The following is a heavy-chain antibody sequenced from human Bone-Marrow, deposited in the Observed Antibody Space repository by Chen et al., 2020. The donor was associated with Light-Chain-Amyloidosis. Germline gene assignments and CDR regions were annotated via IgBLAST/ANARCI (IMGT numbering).Heavy chain of an antibody. J-gene: IGHJ6*02. Sequence: EVQLVESGGGLVQPGGSLRLSCAASGFPFSSYWMHWVRQAPGKGLVWVPRINSDGSSTSYADSVKCRFTISRDNAKNTLYLQMNSLRAEDTAVYYCARDTTGRNYDILTGYYAIGYGMDVWGQGTTVTVSS. V-gene: IGHV3-74*01. D-gene: IGHD3-9*01. CDR2: INSDGSST. CDR1: GFPFSSYW. CDR3: ARDTTGRNYDILTGYYAIGYGMDV.